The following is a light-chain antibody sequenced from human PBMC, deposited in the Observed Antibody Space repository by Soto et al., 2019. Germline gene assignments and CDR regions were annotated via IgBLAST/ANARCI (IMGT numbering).Light chain of an antibody. CDR2: EVN. J-gene: IGLJ3*02. CDR1: SSDVGAYDY. Sequence: QSVLTQPPSASGSPGQSVTISCTGTSSDVGAYDYVCWYQQHPGKAPKLMIYEVNKRPSGVPDRFSGPKSGNTASLTVSGLQAGDEADYYCSSFAANDNVVFGGGTQLTVL. CDR3: SSFAANDNVV. V-gene: IGLV2-8*01.